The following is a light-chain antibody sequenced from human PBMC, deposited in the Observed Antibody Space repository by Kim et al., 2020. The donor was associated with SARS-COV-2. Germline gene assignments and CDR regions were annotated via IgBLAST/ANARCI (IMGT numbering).Light chain of an antibody. J-gene: IGKJ4*01. CDR1: HSVTNNY. CDR3: QQYVTSLVT. V-gene: IGKV3-20*01. Sequence: SPAERATLTCRASHSVTNNYVAWYQHKPGQPPRFLIYAASRRATGIPDRFSGSGSGTDFTLTISRLESEDFAVYYCQQYVTSLVTFGGGTKVDIK. CDR2: AAS.